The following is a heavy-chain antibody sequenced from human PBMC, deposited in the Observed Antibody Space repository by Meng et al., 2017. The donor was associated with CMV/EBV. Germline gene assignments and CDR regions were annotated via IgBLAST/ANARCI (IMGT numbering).Heavy chain of an antibody. D-gene: IGHD4-23*01. CDR1: STSSGDYY. Sequence: STSSGDYYWSWIRQPPGKGLEWIGYIYYSGSTYYNPSLKSRVTISVDTSKTQSSLKLSSVTAADTAVYYCARAAGDYGGNSGGNFDYWGQGTLVTVSS. V-gene: IGHV4-30-4*08. CDR2: IYYSGST. CDR3: ARAAGDYGGNSGGNFDY. J-gene: IGHJ4*02.